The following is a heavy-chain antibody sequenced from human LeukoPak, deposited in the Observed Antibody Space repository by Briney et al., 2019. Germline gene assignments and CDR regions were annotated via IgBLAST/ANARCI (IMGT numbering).Heavy chain of an antibody. Sequence: GRSLRLSCAASGFTFSSYSMNWVRQAPGKGLEWVSSISSSSSYIYYADSVKGRFTISRDNAKNSLYLQMNSLRAEDTAVYYCARDLGYCSSTSCYDYYYMDVWGKGTTVTVSS. D-gene: IGHD2-2*01. CDR1: GFTFSSYS. V-gene: IGHV3-21*01. CDR3: ARDLGYCSSTSCYDYYYMDV. CDR2: ISSSSSYI. J-gene: IGHJ6*03.